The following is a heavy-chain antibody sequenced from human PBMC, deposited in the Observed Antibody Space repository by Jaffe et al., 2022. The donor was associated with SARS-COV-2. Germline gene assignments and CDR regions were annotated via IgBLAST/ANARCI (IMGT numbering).Heavy chain of an antibody. CDR1: GGSFTDYF. CDR2: ITHSGNT. CDR3: ARGLADGSWEIRYFDL. D-gene: IGHD6-13*01. J-gene: IGHJ2*01. Sequence: QVQLQQWGAGLLKPSETLSLTCAIYGGSFTDYFWNWIRQPPGKGLEWIGEITHSGNTNYNPSLKSRVTMSVDTSKNQISLKLNSVTAADTAVYYCARGLADGSWEIRYFDLWGRGTLVTVSS. V-gene: IGHV4-34*02.